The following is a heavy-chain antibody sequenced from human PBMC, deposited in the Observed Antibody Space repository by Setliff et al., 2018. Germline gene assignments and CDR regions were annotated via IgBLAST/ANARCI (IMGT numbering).Heavy chain of an antibody. CDR2: IFPGDSET. Sequence: GESLKISCQASGYSFSNYWIAWVRQMPGKGLEWMGIIFPGDSETKYSPSFQGQVTISADKSTPTAHLQWSSLKASDTATYYCATNGYSGYDHAFDIWGQGTLVTVS. CDR3: ATNGYSGYDHAFDI. CDR1: GYSFSNYW. V-gene: IGHV5-51*01. D-gene: IGHD5-12*01. J-gene: IGHJ3*02.